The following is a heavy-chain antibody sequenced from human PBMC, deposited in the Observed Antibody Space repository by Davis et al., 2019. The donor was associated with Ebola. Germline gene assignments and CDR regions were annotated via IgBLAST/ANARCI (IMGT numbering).Heavy chain of an antibody. D-gene: IGHD2-2*01. CDR3: ARGPAANAPLDY. V-gene: IGHV1-2*02. CDR1: GYTFIYYY. J-gene: IGHJ4*02. Sequence: ASVKVSCKVFGYTFIYYYINWVRQTPGQGLEWMGRINPKSGATTYAQRFQGRVTMTRDTSSGTAYMDLGSLKSDDTAVYYCARGPAANAPLDYWGQGTLVTVSS. CDR2: INPKSGAT.